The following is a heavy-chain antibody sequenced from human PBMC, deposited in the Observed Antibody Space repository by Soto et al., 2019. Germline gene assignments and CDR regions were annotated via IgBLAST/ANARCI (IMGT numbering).Heavy chain of an antibody. V-gene: IGHV3-23*01. CDR3: AKDALGDYYYYGMDV. CDR2: ISGSGGST. Sequence: EVQLLESGGGLVQPGGSLRLSCAVSGFTFSSYAMSWVRQAPGKGLEWVSSISGSGGSTYYADSVKGRFTISRDNSKNTLYLQMNSLRAEDTAVYYCAKDALGDYYYYGMDVWGQGTTVTDSS. J-gene: IGHJ6*02. CDR1: GFTFSSYA.